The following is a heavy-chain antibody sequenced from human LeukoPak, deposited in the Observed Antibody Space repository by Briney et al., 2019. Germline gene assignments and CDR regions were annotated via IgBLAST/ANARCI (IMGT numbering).Heavy chain of an antibody. Sequence: SETLSLTCSVSGASVSSGSYYWSWIRQPPGKGLEWIGYIYHSGSTNYNPSLKGRVTISLDPSKNQFSLRLSSVTAADAAVYYCARADSSSSYYFDYWGQGTLVTVSS. CDR3: ARADSSSSYYFDY. CDR2: IYHSGST. D-gene: IGHD6-13*01. CDR1: GASVSSGSYY. J-gene: IGHJ4*02. V-gene: IGHV4-61*01.